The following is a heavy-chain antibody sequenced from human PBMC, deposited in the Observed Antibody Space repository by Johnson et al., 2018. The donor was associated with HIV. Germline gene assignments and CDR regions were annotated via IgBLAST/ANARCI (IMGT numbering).Heavy chain of an antibody. CDR3: AKDRRSFYGGKAADVFDI. CDR2: ISYDGSEK. D-gene: IGHD4-23*01. J-gene: IGHJ3*02. Sequence: VQLVESGGGVVQPGRSLRLSCAASGFTFSSYAMHWVRQAPGKGLEWVAVISYDGSEKLFADSVKGRFTISRDSSKNTLYLQMNSLRAEDTAVYYCAKDRRSFYGGKAADVFDIWGQGTLVTVSS. V-gene: IGHV3-30*04. CDR1: GFTFSSYA.